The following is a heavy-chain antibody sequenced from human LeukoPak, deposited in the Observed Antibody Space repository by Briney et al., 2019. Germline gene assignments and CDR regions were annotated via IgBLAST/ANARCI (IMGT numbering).Heavy chain of an antibody. V-gene: IGHV4-34*01. CDR1: GESFSGYY. J-gene: IGHJ4*02. Sequence: SETLSLTCVVYGESFSGYYWTWIRQPPGKGLEWIGSIYYSGNTYYNASLKSQVSISIDTSKNQFSLGLTSVTAADTAVYYCARQTGSGLFILPGGQGTLVTVSS. CDR2: IYYSGNT. D-gene: IGHD3/OR15-3a*01. CDR3: ARQTGSGLFILP.